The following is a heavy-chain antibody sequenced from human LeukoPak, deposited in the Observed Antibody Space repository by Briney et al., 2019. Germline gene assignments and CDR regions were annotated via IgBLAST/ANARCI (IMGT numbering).Heavy chain of an antibody. CDR1: GFTFSSYS. J-gene: IGHJ3*02. CDR2: ISSSSSYI. D-gene: IGHD6-13*01. V-gene: IGHV3-21*01. CDR3: ARSRGYSSSDAFDI. Sequence: PGGSLRLSCAASGFTFSSYSMNWVRQAPGKGLEWVSSISSSSSYIYYADSVKGRFTISRDNAKNSLYLQMNSLRVEDTAVYYCARSRGYSSSDAFDIWGQGTMVTVSS.